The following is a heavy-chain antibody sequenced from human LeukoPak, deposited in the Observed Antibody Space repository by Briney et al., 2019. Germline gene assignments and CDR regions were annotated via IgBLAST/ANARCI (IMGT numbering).Heavy chain of an antibody. CDR3: ARFHLGRSSGWSGGFDY. Sequence: SETLSLTCTVSGGSISSSSYYWSWIRQPAGKGLEWIGRIYTSGSTNYNPSLKSRVTMSVDTSKNQFSLKLSSVTAADTAVYYCARFHLGRSSGWSGGFDYWGQGTLVTVSS. CDR2: IYTSGST. J-gene: IGHJ4*02. CDR1: GGSISSSSYY. V-gene: IGHV4-61*02. D-gene: IGHD6-19*01.